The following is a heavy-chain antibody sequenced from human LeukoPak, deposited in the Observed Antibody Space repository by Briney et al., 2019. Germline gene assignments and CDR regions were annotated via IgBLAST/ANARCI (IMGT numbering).Heavy chain of an antibody. CDR3: ARGFRGTADY. CDR1: GGSISNYY. D-gene: IGHD1-1*01. J-gene: IGHJ4*02. V-gene: IGHV4-59*12. Sequence: PSETLSLTCTVSGGSISNYYWTWIRQPPGKGLEWIGYIYYSGSTYYNPSLKSRVTISVDTSKNQFSLKLSSVTAADTAVYYCARGFRGTADYWGQGTLVTVSS. CDR2: IYYSGST.